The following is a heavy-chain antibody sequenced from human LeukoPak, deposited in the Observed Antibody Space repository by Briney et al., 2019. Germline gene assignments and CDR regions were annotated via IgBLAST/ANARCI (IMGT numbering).Heavy chain of an antibody. D-gene: IGHD4-11*01. J-gene: IGHJ4*02. CDR3: ARDLDYSFDY. Sequence: PGGSLRLACVASGFRFSDYSMNWVRQAPGKGLEWISYIGPSSGNTFYAESVEGRFTISSDNAKNSLYLVMNFLRDEDTAVYYCARDLDYSFDYWGQGAQVIVSS. CDR1: GFRFSDYS. V-gene: IGHV3-48*02. CDR2: IGPSSGNT.